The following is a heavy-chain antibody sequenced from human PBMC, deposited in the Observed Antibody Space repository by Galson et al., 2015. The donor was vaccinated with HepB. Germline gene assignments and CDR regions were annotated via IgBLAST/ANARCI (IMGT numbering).Heavy chain of an antibody. CDR2: ISSSSSYI. D-gene: IGHD6-13*01. CDR3: ARXXXSSXXXYXXXY. J-gene: IGHJ4*02. V-gene: IGHV3-21*01. Sequence: SLRXXXAAXXFTFSSYSMNWXRQXPGKGLEWVSSISSSSSYIYYADSVKGRFTISRDNAKNSLYLQMNSLRAEDTAVYYCARXXXSSXXXYXXXYWGXGT. CDR1: XFTFSSYS.